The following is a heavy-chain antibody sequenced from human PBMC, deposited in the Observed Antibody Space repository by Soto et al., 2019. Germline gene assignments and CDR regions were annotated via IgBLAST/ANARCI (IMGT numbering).Heavy chain of an antibody. CDR1: GGSVSSGSYF. CDR3: ARIHITGPVDS. D-gene: IGHD2-8*02. Sequence: QVQLQGSGPGLVKPSETLSLTCTVSGGSVSSGSYFWSWIRQPPGKGLEWIGKIFHSGTTNYNPCLKSRVIISVDTSTNEFSLKLNSLTAADTAVYYCARIHITGPVDSWGQGNLVTVSS. CDR2: IFHSGTT. V-gene: IGHV4-61*01. J-gene: IGHJ4*02.